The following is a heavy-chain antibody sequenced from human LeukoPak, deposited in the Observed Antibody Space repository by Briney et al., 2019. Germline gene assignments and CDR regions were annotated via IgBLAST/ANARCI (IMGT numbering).Heavy chain of an antibody. CDR1: GFIFSTYS. J-gene: IGHJ4*02. CDR2: ISSSSSYI. Sequence: PGGSLRLSCAASGFIFSTYSMNWVRQAPGKGLEWVSSISSSSSYIYYADSVKGRFTISRDNAKNSLYLQMNSLRAEDTAVYYCARVGSGSYGSQFDYWGQGTLVTVSS. CDR3: ARVGSGSYGSQFDY. D-gene: IGHD1-26*01. V-gene: IGHV3-21*01.